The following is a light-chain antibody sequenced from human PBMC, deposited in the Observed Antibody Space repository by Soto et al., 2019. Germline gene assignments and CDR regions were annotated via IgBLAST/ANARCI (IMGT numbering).Light chain of an antibody. CDR2: EGS. J-gene: IGLJ1*01. Sequence: QSALTRPAPVSGSPGQSITISCTGTSSDVGSYNLVSWYQQHPGKAPKLMIYEGSKRPSGVSNRFSGSKSGNTASLTISGLQAEDEADYYCCSYAGSSTYVFGTGTKVTVL. CDR3: CSYAGSSTYV. CDR1: SSDVGSYNL. V-gene: IGLV2-23*01.